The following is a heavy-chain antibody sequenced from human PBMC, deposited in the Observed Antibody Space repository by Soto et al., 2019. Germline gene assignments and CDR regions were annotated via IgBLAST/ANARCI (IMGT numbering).Heavy chain of an antibody. CDR2: LSGSGTST. CDR1: GFSFVNYA. V-gene: IGHV3-23*01. Sequence: PGGSLRLSCAASGFSFVNYAMNWVRQAPGKGLEWVSGLSGSGTSTNYADSVKGRFTISRDNSRDTLFLQMNSLTADDTAVYYCAKATTNGGWFNPFASWGKGALVTVPS. CDR3: AKATTNGGWFNPFAS. D-gene: IGHD6-19*01. J-gene: IGHJ4*02.